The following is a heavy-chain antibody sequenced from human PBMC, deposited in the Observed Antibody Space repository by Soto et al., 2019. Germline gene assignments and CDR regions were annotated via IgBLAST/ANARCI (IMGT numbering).Heavy chain of an antibody. CDR1: GGSTSSSSYY. V-gene: IGHV4-39*01. CDR2: IYYSGST. J-gene: IGHJ6*02. CDR3: ARHAHPPRSYFDWRTYTLQPNYYYRMDV. D-gene: IGHD3-9*01. Sequence: SETLSLTCTVSGGSTSSSSYYWGWIRQPPGKGLEWIGSIYYSGSTYYNPSLKSRVTISVDTSKNQFSLKLSSVTAADTAVYYCARHAHPPRSYFDWRTYTLQPNYYYRMDVWGQGTTVTVSS.